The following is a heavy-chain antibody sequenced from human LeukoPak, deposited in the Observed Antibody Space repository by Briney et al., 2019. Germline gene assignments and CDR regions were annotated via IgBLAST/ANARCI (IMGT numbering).Heavy chain of an antibody. D-gene: IGHD2-2*01. CDR1: GFTFSSYA. V-gene: IGHV3-30-3*01. CDR3: ARGLSSNYYYGMDV. J-gene: IGHJ6*02. CDR2: ISYDGSNK. Sequence: GRSLRLSCAASGFTFSSYAMHWVRQAPGKGLEWVAVISYDGSNKYYADSVRGRFTISRDNSKNTLYLQMNSLRAEDTAVYYCARGLSSNYYYGMDVWGQGTTVTVSS.